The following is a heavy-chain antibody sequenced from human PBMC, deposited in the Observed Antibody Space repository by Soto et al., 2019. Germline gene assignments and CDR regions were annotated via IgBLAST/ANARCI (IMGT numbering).Heavy chain of an antibody. CDR1: GGTFSSLA. V-gene: IGHV1-69*06. CDR2: LVPVFGTA. J-gene: IGHJ4*02. D-gene: IGHD3-10*01. Sequence: QVQLVQSGAEVKKPGSSVKVSCKASGGTFSSLAISWVRQAPGQGLEWMGGLVPVFGTANYAQKFQGRVTITVDTSTSTSYMELGSLRSEDTAVYYCARSPGVFDYWGQGTLVNVSS. CDR3: ARSPGVFDY.